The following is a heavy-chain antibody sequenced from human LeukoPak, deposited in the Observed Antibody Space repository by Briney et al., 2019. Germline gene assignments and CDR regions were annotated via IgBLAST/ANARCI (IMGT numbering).Heavy chain of an antibody. V-gene: IGHV3-7*01. Sequence: GGSLRLSGAAYGFTFSTYWMSWVRQAPGRGLEWVANINQDGSAKFYGDSVKGRFTISRDNAKKSLYLQMNSLTAEDTAVYYCARNAFDIWGQGTMVTVSS. J-gene: IGHJ3*02. CDR1: GFTFSTYW. CDR3: ARNAFDI. CDR2: INQDGSAK.